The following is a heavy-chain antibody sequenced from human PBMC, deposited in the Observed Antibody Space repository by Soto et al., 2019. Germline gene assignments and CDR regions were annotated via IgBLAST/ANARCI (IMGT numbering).Heavy chain of an antibody. CDR2: IYSSGST. CDR1: GGSISSSSYY. D-gene: IGHD2-2*01. V-gene: IGHV4-39*01. J-gene: IGHJ6*02. CDR3: ASGYIVVVPAAIDYYYGMDV. Sequence: QLQLQESGPGLVKPSETLSLTCTVSGGSISSSSYYWGWIRQPPGKGLEWIGSIYSSGSTYYNPSLKSRVTISVDTSKNQFSLKLSSVTAADTAVYYCASGYIVVVPAAIDYYYGMDVWGQGTTVTVSS.